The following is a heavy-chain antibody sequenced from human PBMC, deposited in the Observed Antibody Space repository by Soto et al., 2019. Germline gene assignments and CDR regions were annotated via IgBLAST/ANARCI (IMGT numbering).Heavy chain of an antibody. Sequence: QVQLVQSGAELRKPGSSVKVSCKASGGTFSDFTINWVRQAPGQRLDWMGGIIPIFDTANYAEKFQGRVTITADESTSTSFMEVSSLRSEDTAVYYCSRNGTQTGYSYGMDVWGKGTMVTVSS. J-gene: IGHJ6*04. CDR1: GGTFSDFT. V-gene: IGHV1-69*01. CDR3: SRNGTQTGYSYGMDV. D-gene: IGHD1-1*01. CDR2: IIPIFDTA.